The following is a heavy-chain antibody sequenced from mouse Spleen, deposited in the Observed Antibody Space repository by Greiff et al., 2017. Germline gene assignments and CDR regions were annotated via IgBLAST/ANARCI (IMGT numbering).Heavy chain of an antibody. Sequence: VKLQQSGPGLVQPSQSLSITCTVSGFSLTSYGVHWVRQSPGKGLEWLGVIWSGGSTDYNAAFISRLSISKDNSKSQVFFKMNSLQANDTAIYYCARPGYGNPFAYWGQGTLVTVSA. CDR2: IWSGGST. V-gene: IGHV2-2*02. J-gene: IGHJ3*01. CDR1: GFSLTSYG. D-gene: IGHD2-10*02. CDR3: ARPGYGNPFAY.